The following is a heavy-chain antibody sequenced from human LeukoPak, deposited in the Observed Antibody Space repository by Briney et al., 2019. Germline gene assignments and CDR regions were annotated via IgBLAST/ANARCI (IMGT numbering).Heavy chain of an antibody. CDR2: ISSGSNSL. CDR1: GFSFSSYH. V-gene: IGHV3-48*01. CDR3: ARVLNDFWSGSSIDY. J-gene: IGHJ4*02. Sequence: PGGSLRLSCAASGFSFSSYHMNWVRQAPGKGLEWVSYISSGSNSLNYAASVKGRFTISRDNAKNSLYLQMNSLRAEDTAVYYCARVLNDFWSGSSIDYWGQGTLVTVSS. D-gene: IGHD3-3*01.